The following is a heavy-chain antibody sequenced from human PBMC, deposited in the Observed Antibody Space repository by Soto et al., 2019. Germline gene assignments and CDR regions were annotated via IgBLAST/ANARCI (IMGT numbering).Heavy chain of an antibody. V-gene: IGHV4-39*01. Sequence: QLQLEESGPGLVRPSETLSLTCTVSGDSMTSNTYFWAWLRQPPGKCPSWIGSFSSIGGTFYNPSHKRGFTSSVDTAQNQVSLKMASVTAADTAVYYCAKQGRPTPGMGWLDPWGQGTLVTVSS. CDR2: FSSIGGT. CDR1: GDSMTSNTYF. J-gene: IGHJ5*02. CDR3: AKQGRPTPGMGWLDP. D-gene: IGHD1-1*01.